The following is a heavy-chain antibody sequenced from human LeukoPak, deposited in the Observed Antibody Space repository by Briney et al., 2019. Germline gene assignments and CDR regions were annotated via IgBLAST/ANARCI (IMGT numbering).Heavy chain of an antibody. J-gene: IGHJ5*02. CDR1: GFTFDDYG. CDR2: INWNGGST. Sequence: GGSLRLSCAASGFTFDDYGMSWVRQAPGKGLEWVSGINWNGGSTGYADSVKGRFTISRDNAKNSLYLQMNSLRTEDTALYYCAKAGYCSGGSCYNWFDPWGQGTLVTVSS. V-gene: IGHV3-20*04. CDR3: AKAGYCSGGSCYNWFDP. D-gene: IGHD2-15*01.